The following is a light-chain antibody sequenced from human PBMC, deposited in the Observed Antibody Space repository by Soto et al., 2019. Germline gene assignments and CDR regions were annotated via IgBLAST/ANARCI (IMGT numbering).Light chain of an antibody. CDR1: SSDVGAYNY. V-gene: IGLV2-14*03. J-gene: IGLJ1*01. CDR2: DVS. Sequence: QSALTQPASVSGSPGQSITISCTGTSSDVGAYNYVSWYQQHPGKVPKLMIYDVSDRTSGVSNRFSGSKSGNTASLTISGLQAEDEHAYYCSSFTRSNSYVFGTGNKV. CDR3: SSFTRSNSYV.